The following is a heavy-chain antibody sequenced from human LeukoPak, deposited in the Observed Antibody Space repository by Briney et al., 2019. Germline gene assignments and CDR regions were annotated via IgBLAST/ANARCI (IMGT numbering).Heavy chain of an antibody. CDR1: GFTFSGSA. CDR3: TSGYCSGGSCYPLFYYYYMDV. Sequence: PGGSLRLSCAASGFTFSGSAMHWVRQASGKGLEWVGRIRSKANNYATAYAASVKGRFTTSRDDSKNTAYLQMNSLKTEDTAVYFCTSGYCSGGSCYPLFYYYYMDVWGKGTTVTVSS. D-gene: IGHD2-15*01. V-gene: IGHV3-73*01. J-gene: IGHJ6*03. CDR2: IRSKANNYAT.